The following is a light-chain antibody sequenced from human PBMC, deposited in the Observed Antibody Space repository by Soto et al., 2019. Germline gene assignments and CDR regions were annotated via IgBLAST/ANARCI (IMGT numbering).Light chain of an antibody. Sequence: DIQMTQSPSTLSASVGDRVIITCRASQSISSWLAWYQQKPGKAPNLLIYKAYTFISGVPSRFSGSGSGTEFTLTISSLQPDDFATYYCQQYDNDSWTFGQGTKVEIK. CDR3: QQYDNDSWT. CDR1: QSISSW. CDR2: KAY. J-gene: IGKJ1*01. V-gene: IGKV1-5*03.